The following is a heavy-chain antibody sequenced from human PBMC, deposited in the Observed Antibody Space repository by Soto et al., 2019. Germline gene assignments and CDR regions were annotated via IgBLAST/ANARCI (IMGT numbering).Heavy chain of an antibody. J-gene: IGHJ6*02. CDR3: ARSTVTTWGYYYYGMDV. CDR2: INSDGSST. D-gene: IGHD4-17*01. V-gene: IGHV3-74*01. CDR1: GFTFSSYG. Sequence: GGSLRLSCAASGFTFSSYGIHWVRQAPGKGLEWVSRINSDGSSTSYADSVKGRFTISRDNAKNTLYLQMNSLRAEDTAVYYCARSTVTTWGYYYYGMDVWGQGTTVTVSS.